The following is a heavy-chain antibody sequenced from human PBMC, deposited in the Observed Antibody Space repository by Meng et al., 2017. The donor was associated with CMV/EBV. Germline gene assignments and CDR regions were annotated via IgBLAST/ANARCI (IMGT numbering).Heavy chain of an antibody. CDR1: GSSLTTSGVS. D-gene: IGHD4-11*01. J-gene: IGHJ5*02. CDR3: AHTWSSNYFDP. CDR2: IYWNDDK. Sequence: SGPTLVNPTQTLTLTCTFSGSSLTTSGVSVGWIRQPPGKALEWLALIYWNDDKRYSPSLKSRLTITKDTSKNQVVLTVTNMDPVDTATYYCAHTWSSNYFDPWGQGTLVTVSS. V-gene: IGHV2-5*01.